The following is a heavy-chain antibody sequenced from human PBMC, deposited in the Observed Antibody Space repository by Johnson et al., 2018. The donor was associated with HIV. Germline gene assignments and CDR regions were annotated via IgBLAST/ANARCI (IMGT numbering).Heavy chain of an antibody. Sequence: EVQLVESGGGLVKPGGSLRLSCAASGFSFDDYAMHWVRQAPGKGLEWVSGISWNSGSKGYADSVKGRFTISRDNAKNSLYLQMNSLRAEDTALYYCARDDYAFNIWGQGTMVT. CDR1: GFSFDDYA. V-gene: IGHV3-9*01. CDR3: ARDDYAFNI. J-gene: IGHJ3*02. CDR2: ISWNSGSK.